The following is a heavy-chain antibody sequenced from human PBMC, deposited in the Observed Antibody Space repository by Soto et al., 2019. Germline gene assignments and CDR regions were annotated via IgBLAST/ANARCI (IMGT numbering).Heavy chain of an antibody. J-gene: IGHJ5*02. V-gene: IGHV4-59*12. CDR3: AREGRPQARWFDP. Sequence: PSETLSLTCTVSGGSISSYYWSWIRQPPGKGLEWIGYIYYSGSTNYNPSLKSRVTISVDTSKNQFSLKLSSVTAADTAVYYCAREGRPQARWFDPWGQGTLVTVSS. CDR1: GGSISSYY. CDR2: IYYSGST.